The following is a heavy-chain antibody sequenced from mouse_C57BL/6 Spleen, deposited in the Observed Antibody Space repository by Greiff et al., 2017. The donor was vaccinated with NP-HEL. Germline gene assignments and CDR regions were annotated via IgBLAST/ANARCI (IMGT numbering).Heavy chain of an antibody. CDR3: ARGYHGAY. D-gene: IGHD2-12*01. Sequence: EVQRVESGGGLVKPGGSLKLSCAASGFTFSSYAMSWVRQTPEKRLEWVATISDGGSYTYYPDNVKGRFTISRDNAKNNLYLQMSHLKSEDTAMYYCARGYHGAYWGQGTLVTVSA. CDR1: GFTFSSYA. J-gene: IGHJ3*01. V-gene: IGHV5-4*01. CDR2: ISDGGSYT.